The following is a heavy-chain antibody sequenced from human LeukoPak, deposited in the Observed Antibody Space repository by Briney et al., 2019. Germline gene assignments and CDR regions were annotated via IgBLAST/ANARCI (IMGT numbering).Heavy chain of an antibody. CDR2: ISSSGSTI. D-gene: IGHD6-6*01. Sequence: QPGGALRLSRAASGFTFSSYEMNWVRQAPGKGLEWVSYISSSGSTIYYADSVKGRFTISRDNAKNSLYLQMNSLRAEDTAVYYCARVKYSRVVGAFDYWGQGTLVTVSS. V-gene: IGHV3-48*03. CDR1: GFTFSSYE. CDR3: ARVKYSRVVGAFDY. J-gene: IGHJ4*02.